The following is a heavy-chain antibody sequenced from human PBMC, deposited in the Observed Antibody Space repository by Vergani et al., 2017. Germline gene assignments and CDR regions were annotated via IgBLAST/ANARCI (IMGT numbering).Heavy chain of an antibody. CDR2: IRSKNDGGTA. J-gene: IGHJ4*02. D-gene: IGHD2-2*02. CDR1: GITFKNAW. Sequence: EVQLRESGGGVVRPGGSLRLSCVVSGITFKNAWINWVRQAPGKGLEWIGRIRSKNDGGTADYAAPLKGRFTISRDDSKDSAFLLVNNLKTEDTAVYFCYTDYHDYWGQGTLVTVSS. V-gene: IGHV3-15*01. CDR3: YTDYHDY.